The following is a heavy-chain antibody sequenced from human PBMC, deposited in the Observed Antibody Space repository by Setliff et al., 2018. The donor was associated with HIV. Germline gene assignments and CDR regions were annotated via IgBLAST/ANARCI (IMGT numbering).Heavy chain of an antibody. V-gene: IGHV5-51*01. Sequence: PGESLKISCKGSGYSFTSLWIGWVRQIPGKGLEWMGVIFPDDSDTRVSPPFQGQVTISADKSISTAYLQWSSLKASDTAMYYCARAGRGGGSYWTFDYWGQGALVTVSS. CDR1: GYSFTSLW. D-gene: IGHD1-26*01. CDR2: IFPDDSDT. CDR3: ARAGRGGGSYWTFDY. J-gene: IGHJ4*02.